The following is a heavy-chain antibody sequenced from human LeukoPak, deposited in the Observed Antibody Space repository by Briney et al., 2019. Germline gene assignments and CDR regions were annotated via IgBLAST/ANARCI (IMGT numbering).Heavy chain of an antibody. CDR1: GYTFTGYY. J-gene: IGHJ6*03. Sequence: GASVKVSCKASGYTFTGYYLHWVRQAPGQGLEWLGWINPNSGGTNYAQKFQGRVTMTRDTSISTAYMELSRLRSDDTAVYYCARHGSGHLNNYYYYMDVWGKGTTVTISS. CDR2: INPNSGGT. D-gene: IGHD3-10*01. V-gene: IGHV1-2*02. CDR3: ARHGSGHLNNYYYYMDV.